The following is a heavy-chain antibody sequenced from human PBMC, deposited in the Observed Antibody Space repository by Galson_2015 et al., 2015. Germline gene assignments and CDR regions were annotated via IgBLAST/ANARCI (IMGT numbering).Heavy chain of an antibody. Sequence: SVKVSCKASGYTFTSYYMHWVRQAPGQGLEWMGIINPSGGSTSYAQKFQGRVTMTRDTSTSTVYMELSSLRSEDTAVYYCARDPHGVAVAGKPYYYYYYGMDVWGQGTTVTVSS. J-gene: IGHJ6*02. CDR1: GYTFTSYY. V-gene: IGHV1-46*01. CDR3: ARDPHGVAVAGKPYYYYYYGMDV. CDR2: INPSGGST. D-gene: IGHD6-19*01.